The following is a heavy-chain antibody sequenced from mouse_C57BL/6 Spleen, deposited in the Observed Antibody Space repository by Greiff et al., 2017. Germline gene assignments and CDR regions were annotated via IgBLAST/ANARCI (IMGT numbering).Heavy chain of an antibody. J-gene: IGHJ2*01. CDR3: ARGGYYGSSPFDY. CDR1: GYTFTSYW. CDR2: IYPGSGST. D-gene: IGHD1-1*01. Sequence: QVQLKQPGAELVKPGASVKMSCKASGYTFTSYWITWVKQRPGQGLEWIGDIYPGSGSTNYNEKFKSKATLTVDTSSSTAYMQLSSLTSEDSAVYYCARGGYYGSSPFDYWGQGTTLTVSS. V-gene: IGHV1-55*01.